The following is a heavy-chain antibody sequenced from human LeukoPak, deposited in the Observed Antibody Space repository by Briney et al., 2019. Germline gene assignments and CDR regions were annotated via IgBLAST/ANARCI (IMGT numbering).Heavy chain of an antibody. J-gene: IGHJ4*02. CDR1: GDSISSSNYY. V-gene: IGHV4-39*07. Sequence: SETLSLTCTVSGDSISSSNYYWGWIRQPPGKGLEWIGHIYYSGSTNYNPSLKSRVTISVDTSKNQFSLKLSSVTAADTAVYYCARSSGRLLLGWCPFDYWGQGTLVTVSS. D-gene: IGHD3-10*01. CDR3: ARSSGRLLLGWCPFDY. CDR2: IYYSGST.